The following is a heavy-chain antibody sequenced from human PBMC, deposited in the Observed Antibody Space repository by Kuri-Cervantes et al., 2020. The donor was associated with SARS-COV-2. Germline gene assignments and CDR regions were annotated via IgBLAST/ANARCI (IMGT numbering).Heavy chain of an antibody. CDR3: ARDRNGDYGSDAFDI. D-gene: IGHD4-17*01. J-gene: IGHJ3*02. Sequence: WVRQHPGKGLEWIGYIYYSGSTYYNPSLKSRVTISVDTSKNQFSLKLSSVTAADTAVYYCARDRNGDYGSDAFDIWGQGTMVTVSS. CDR2: IYYSGST. V-gene: IGHV4-31*02.